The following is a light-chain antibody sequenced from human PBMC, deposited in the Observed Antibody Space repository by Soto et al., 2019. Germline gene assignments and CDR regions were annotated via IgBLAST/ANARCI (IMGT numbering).Light chain of an antibody. CDR3: AAWDDSLRGWV. CDR1: NSNIGSNT. J-gene: IGLJ2*01. Sequence: QSVLTQPPSASGTPGQRVTISCSGSNSNIGSNTVSWYQQLPGTAPKSLIYSDNQRPSGVPDRISGSRSGTSASLAISGLQSDDEAEYYCAAWDDSLRGWVFGGGTKLTVL. V-gene: IGLV1-44*01. CDR2: SDN.